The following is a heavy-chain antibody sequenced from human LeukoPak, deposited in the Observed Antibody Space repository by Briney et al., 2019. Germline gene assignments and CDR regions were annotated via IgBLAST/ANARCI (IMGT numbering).Heavy chain of an antibody. CDR1: GGSFSGYY. V-gene: IGHV4-34*01. D-gene: IGHD6-13*01. J-gene: IGHJ5*02. Sequence: SETLSLTCAVYGGSFSGYYWSWIRQPPGKGLEWIGSIYYSGSTYYNPSLKSRVTISVNTSKNQFSLKLSSVTAADTAVYYCARGGGGIAANPWGQGTLVTVSS. CDR2: IYYSGST. CDR3: ARGGGGIAANP.